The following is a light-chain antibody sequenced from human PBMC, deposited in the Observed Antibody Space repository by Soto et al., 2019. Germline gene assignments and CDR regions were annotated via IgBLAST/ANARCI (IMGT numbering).Light chain of an antibody. Sequence: QSVLTQSPSASASLGASVKLTCTLSSGHSNYAIAWHQQQPEKGPRYLMKLNSDGSHSTGDGIPDRFSGSSSGAERYLTISSLQSEDEADYYCQTWGTGLYVVFGGGTKVTVL. CDR2: LNSDGSH. CDR1: SGHSNYA. J-gene: IGLJ2*01. CDR3: QTWGTGLYVV. V-gene: IGLV4-69*01.